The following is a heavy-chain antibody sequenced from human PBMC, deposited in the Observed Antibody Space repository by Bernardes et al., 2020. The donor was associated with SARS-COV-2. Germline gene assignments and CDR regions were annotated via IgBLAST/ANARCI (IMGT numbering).Heavy chain of an antibody. CDR3: ARGWGVLVGYPKEDSSGFDH. Sequence: APLNFSCKASGSTFTNYYLHWLAQPPGQGLGWMRIIHPTGGSPTFLQKFQGIATMTRDTSTTKVYRDLISLRSDDTAVYYCARGWGVLVGYPKEDSSGFDHWGQGTLVNVSS. CDR2: IHPTGGSP. V-gene: IGHV1-46*01. CDR1: GSTFTNYY. J-gene: IGHJ5*02. D-gene: IGHD2-8*02.